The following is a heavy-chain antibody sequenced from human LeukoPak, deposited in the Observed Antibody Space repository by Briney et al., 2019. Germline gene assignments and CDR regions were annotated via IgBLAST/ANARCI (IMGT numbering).Heavy chain of an antibody. CDR1: GGSISSSSYY. J-gene: IGHJ4*02. CDR2: IYYSGST. D-gene: IGHD2-15*01. CDR3: ARHHRSRVVVAGHFDY. Sequence: SETLSLTCTVSGGSISSSSYYWGWIRQPPGKGLEWIGSIYYSGSTYYNPSLKSRVTISVDTSKNQFSLKLSSVTAADTAVYYCARHHRSRVVVAGHFDYWGQGTLVTVSS. V-gene: IGHV4-39*01.